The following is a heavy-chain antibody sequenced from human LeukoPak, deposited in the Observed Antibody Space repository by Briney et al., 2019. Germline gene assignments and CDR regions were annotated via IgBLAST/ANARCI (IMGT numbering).Heavy chain of an antibody. J-gene: IGHJ4*02. CDR3: ARDGSGWTFDY. CDR1: GFTFSTYN. CDR2: ISTTGSYT. V-gene: IGHV3-21*01. D-gene: IGHD6-25*01. Sequence: GGSLRLSCAASGFTFSTYNMNWVRQAPGKGLEWVSFISTTGSYTYYADSVKGRFTISRDNAKNSLYLQMNSLKAEDTAVYYCARDGSGWTFDYWGQGTLVTVSS.